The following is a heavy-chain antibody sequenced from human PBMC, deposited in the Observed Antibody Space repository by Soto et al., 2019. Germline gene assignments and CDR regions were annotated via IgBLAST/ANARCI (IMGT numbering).Heavy chain of an antibody. CDR3: ARDNGALDNTIDY. CDR1: GFTFSSYG. Sequence: PGGSLRLSCAASGFTFSSYGMHWVRQAPGKGLEWVAVIWYDGSNKYYADSVKGRFTISRDNSKNTLYLQMNSLRAEDTAVYYCARDNGALDNTIDYWGQGTLVTVSS. V-gene: IGHV3-33*01. D-gene: IGHD2-2*03. J-gene: IGHJ4*02. CDR2: IWYDGSNK.